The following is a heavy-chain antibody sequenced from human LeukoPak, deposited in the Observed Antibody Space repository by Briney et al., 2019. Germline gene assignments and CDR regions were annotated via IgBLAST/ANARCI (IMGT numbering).Heavy chain of an antibody. CDR2: IYYSGST. CDR3: ASRWPKVDYYYMDV. CDR1: GGSLSSYY. J-gene: IGHJ6*03. D-gene: IGHD5-24*01. V-gene: IGHV4-59*01. Sequence: SETLSLTCTVSGGSLSSYYWSWIRQPPGKGLEWIGYIYYSGSTNYNPSLKSRVTISVDTSKNQFSLKLSSVTAADTAVYYCASRWPKVDYYYMDVWGKGTTVTVSS.